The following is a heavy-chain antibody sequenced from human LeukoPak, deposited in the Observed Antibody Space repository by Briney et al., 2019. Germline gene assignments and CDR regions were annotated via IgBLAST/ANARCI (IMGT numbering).Heavy chain of an antibody. Sequence: GESLKISCKGSGYSFTSYWIGWVRQMPGEGLEWMGIIYPGDSDTRYSPSFQGQVTISADKSISTAYLQWSSLKASDTAMYYCARLAVAGIVSDAFDIWGQGTMVTVSS. CDR1: GYSFTSYW. D-gene: IGHD6-19*01. CDR3: ARLAVAGIVSDAFDI. V-gene: IGHV5-51*01. J-gene: IGHJ3*02. CDR2: IYPGDSDT.